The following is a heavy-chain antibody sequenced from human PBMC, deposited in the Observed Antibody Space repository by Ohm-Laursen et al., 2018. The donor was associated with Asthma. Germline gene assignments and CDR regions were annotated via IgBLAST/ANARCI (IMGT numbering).Heavy chain of an antibody. J-gene: IGHJ4*02. CDR3: ARDRVVVVPAAFDY. Sequence: SLRVSLIASLCNFRYYSWNWVRPAPGKGLDWVSYISSSSGTIYNADSVNGRITISRDNAKNALYLHMNRLRDEDTAVYYCARDRVVVVPAAFDYWGQGTLVTVSS. CDR2: ISSSSGTI. D-gene: IGHD2-2*01. CDR1: LCNFRYYS. V-gene: IGHV3-48*02.